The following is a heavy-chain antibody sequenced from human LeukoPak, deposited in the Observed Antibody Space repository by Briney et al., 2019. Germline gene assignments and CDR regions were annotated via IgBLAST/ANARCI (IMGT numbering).Heavy chain of an antibody. V-gene: IGHV3-48*02. Sequence: PGGSLRLSCAASEFTLSSYNMNWVRQAPGKGLEWVSYISSSSTTIYYADSVKGRFTISRDNAKNSPYLQMNSLRDEDTAVYYCARSRGSDYWGQGTLVTVSS. CDR3: ARSRGSDY. CDR1: EFTLSSYN. CDR2: ISSSSTTI. D-gene: IGHD5-12*01. J-gene: IGHJ4*02.